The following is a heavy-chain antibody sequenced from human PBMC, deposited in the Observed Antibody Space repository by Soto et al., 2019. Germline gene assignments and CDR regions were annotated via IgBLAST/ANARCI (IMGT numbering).Heavy chain of an antibody. CDR1: GGSFSGYY. J-gene: IGHJ5*02. CDR2: INHSGST. Sequence: QVQLQQWGAGLLKPSETLSLTCAVYGGSFSGYYWSWIRQPPGKGLEWIGEINHSGSTNYNPSLKSRVTISVDTSKNQFSLKLSSATAADTAVYYCARGRWFDPWGQGTLVTVSS. V-gene: IGHV4-34*01. CDR3: ARGRWFDP.